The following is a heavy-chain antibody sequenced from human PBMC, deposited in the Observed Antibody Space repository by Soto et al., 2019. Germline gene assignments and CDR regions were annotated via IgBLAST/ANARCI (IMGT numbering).Heavy chain of an antibody. CDR3: ARVPRITIFGVVIRGAWFDP. V-gene: IGHV3-74*01. CDR2: INSDGSST. D-gene: IGHD3-3*01. J-gene: IGHJ5*02. Sequence: GGSLRLSCAASGFTFSSYWMHWVRQAPGKGLVWVSRINSDGSSTSYADSVKGRFTISRDNAKNTLYLQMNSLRAEDTAVYYCARVPRITIFGVVIRGAWFDPWGQGTLVTVSS. CDR1: GFTFSSYW.